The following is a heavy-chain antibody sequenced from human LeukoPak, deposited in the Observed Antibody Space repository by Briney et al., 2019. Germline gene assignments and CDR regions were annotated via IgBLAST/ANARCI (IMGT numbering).Heavy chain of an antibody. CDR3: TTRPWRWPRYYFDF. D-gene: IGHD4-23*01. Sequence: GGSLRLSCAASGFTFSNVWMSWVRQDPGKGLEWVGRIKSKTDGGTTDYAAPVRGRFTISRDDSKNTLYLQMNSLKTEDTAVYYCTTRPWRWPRYYFDFWGQGTLVTVSS. V-gene: IGHV3-15*01. CDR1: GFTFSNVW. CDR2: IKSKTDGGTT. J-gene: IGHJ4*02.